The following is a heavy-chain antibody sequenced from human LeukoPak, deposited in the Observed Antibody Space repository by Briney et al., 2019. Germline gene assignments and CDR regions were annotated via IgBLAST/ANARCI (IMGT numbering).Heavy chain of an antibody. V-gene: IGHV4-59*01. D-gene: IGHD3-22*01. CDR2: IYYSGNT. J-gene: IGHJ2*01. CDR3: ARDRDSSGLRDFDL. CDR1: GGSINSYY. Sequence: PSETLSLTCTVSGGSINSYYWSWIRQPPGKGLEWIGYIYYSGNTNYNPSPKSRASISIDTSKNQLSLQLSSVTAVDTAVYYCARDRDSSGLRDFDLWGRGTLVTVSA.